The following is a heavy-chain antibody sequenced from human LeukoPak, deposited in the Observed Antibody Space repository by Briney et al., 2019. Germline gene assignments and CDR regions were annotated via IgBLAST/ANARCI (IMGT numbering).Heavy chain of an antibody. CDR1: GGSFSGYY. Sequence: SETLSLTCAVYGGSFSGYYWSWIRQPPGKGLEWIGEINHSGSTNYNPSLKSRVTISVDTSKNQFSLRLSSVTAADTAVYYCARGRYSGSYDDWGQGTLVTVSS. D-gene: IGHD1-26*01. CDR2: INHSGST. V-gene: IGHV4-34*01. J-gene: IGHJ4*02. CDR3: ARGRYSGSYDD.